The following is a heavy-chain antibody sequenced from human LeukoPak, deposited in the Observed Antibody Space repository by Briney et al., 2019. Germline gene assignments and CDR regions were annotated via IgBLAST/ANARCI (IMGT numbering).Heavy chain of an antibody. CDR3: ANLFMVRDAFDI. J-gene: IGHJ3*02. CDR2: ISSSGSTI. V-gene: IGHV3-11*01. CDR1: GGSISSYY. D-gene: IGHD3-10*01. Sequence: KSSETLSLTCTVSGGSISSYYWSWIRQPPGKGLEWVSYISSSGSTIYYADSVKGRFTISRDNAKNSLYLQMNSLRAEDTAVYYCANLFMVRDAFDIWGQGTMVTVSS.